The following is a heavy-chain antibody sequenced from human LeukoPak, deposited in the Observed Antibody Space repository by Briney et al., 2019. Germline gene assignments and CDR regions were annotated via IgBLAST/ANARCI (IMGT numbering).Heavy chain of an antibody. D-gene: IGHD2/OR15-2a*01. V-gene: IGHV1-69*13. CDR2: IIPIFGTA. CDR3: ARMAPLWRIFDY. J-gene: IGHJ4*02. Sequence: GASVKVSCKASGGTFSSYAISWVRQAPGQGLEWMGGIIPIFGTANYAQKFQGRVTITADESTSTAYMELSSLRSEDTAVYYCARMAPLWRIFDYWGQGALVTVSS. CDR1: GGTFSSYA.